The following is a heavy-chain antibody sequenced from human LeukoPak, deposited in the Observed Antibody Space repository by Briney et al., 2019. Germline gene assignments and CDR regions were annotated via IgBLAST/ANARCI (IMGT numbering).Heavy chain of an antibody. J-gene: IGHJ4*02. CDR2: ISSSGSTI. CDR3: ARFYYGSGRPTQLDY. D-gene: IGHD3-10*01. Sequence: PGGSLRLSCAASGFTFSDYYMSWIRQAPGKGLEWVSYISSSGSTIYYADSAKGRFTISRDNAKNSLYLQMNSLRAEDTAVYYCARFYYGSGRPTQLDYWGQGTLVTVSS. V-gene: IGHV3-11*01. CDR1: GFTFSDYY.